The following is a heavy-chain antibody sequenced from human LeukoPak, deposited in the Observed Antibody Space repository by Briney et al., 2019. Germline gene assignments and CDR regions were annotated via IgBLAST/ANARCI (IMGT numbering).Heavy chain of an antibody. CDR2: ISPSGGST. CDR1: GYTFTSNY. J-gene: IGHJ4*02. CDR3: ARGAPHDYGDYGFSYYFDY. D-gene: IGHD4-17*01. Sequence: ASVKVSCKAFGYTFTSNYMHWVRQAPGQGPEWMGVISPSGGSTTYAQKFQGRVTLTRDMSASTAYMELSSLRSEDMAVYYCARGAPHDYGDYGFSYYFDYWGQGTLVTVSS. V-gene: IGHV1-46*01.